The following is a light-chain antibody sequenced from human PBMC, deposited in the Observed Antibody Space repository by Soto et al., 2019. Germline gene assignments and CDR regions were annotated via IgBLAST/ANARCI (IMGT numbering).Light chain of an antibody. CDR1: QSVSSY. CDR2: DAS. CDR3: QQRSNWLIT. Sequence: EIVLTQSPATLSLPPGERATLSCRASQSVSSYLAWYKQNLGQAPRLLIYDASNRAIGISARFSGSGFGTVFTLTISSLEPEDFAVYYCQQRSNWLITFGQGTRLEIK. J-gene: IGKJ5*01. V-gene: IGKV3-11*01.